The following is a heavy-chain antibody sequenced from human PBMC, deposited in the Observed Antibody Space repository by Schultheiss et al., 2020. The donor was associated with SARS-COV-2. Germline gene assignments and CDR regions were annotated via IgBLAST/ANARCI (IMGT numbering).Heavy chain of an antibody. CDR3: ARAGAYYDFWSGYYEAAVYFDY. CDR1: GFTFSSYS. Sequence: GGSLRLSCAASGFTFSSYSMNWVRQAPGKGLEWVSSISSSSSYIYYADSVKGRFTISRDNAKNSLYLQMNSLRAEDTAVYYCARAGAYYDFWSGYYEAAVYFDYWGQGTLVTVSS. J-gene: IGHJ4*02. D-gene: IGHD3-3*01. V-gene: IGHV3-21*01. CDR2: ISSSSSYI.